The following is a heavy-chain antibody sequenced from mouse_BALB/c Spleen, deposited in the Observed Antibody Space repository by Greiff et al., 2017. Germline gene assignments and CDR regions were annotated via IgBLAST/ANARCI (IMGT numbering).Heavy chain of an antibody. CDR1: GISITTGNYR. CDR3: ARDGGSSYFDY. D-gene: IGHD1-1*01. CDR2: IYYSGTI. Sequence: VQLKESGPGLVKPSQTVSLTCTVTGISITTGNYRWSWIRQFPGNKLEWIGYIYYSGTITYNPSLTSRTTITRDTSKNQFFLEMNSLTAEDTATYYCARDGGSSYFDYWGQGTTLTVSS. V-gene: IGHV3-5*02. J-gene: IGHJ2*01.